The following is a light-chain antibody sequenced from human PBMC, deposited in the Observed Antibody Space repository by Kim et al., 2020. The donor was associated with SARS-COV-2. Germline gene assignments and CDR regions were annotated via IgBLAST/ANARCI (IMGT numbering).Light chain of an antibody. V-gene: IGKV3-20*01. J-gene: IGKJ2*03. Sequence: SPGDRAPLACRASRSVSGDYLAWYQQKPGQAPRRVIYGASTRATGIPDRFSGSGSGTDFTLTINRLEPEDFAVYYCQQYAGSPLYSFGQGTKLEI. CDR2: GAS. CDR1: RSVSGDY. CDR3: QQYAGSPLYS.